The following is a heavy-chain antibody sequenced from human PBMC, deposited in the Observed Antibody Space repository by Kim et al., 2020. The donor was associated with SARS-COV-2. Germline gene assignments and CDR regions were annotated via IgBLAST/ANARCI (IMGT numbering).Heavy chain of an antibody. V-gene: IGHV4-59*01. CDR2: IYYSGST. Sequence: SETLSLTCTVSGGSISSYYWSWIRQPPGKGLEWIGYIYYSGSTNYNPSLQSLVTISVDTSKNQFSLKLSSVTAADTAVYYCARGGYYGSGSYYEYYYYYYYMDVGGKGTTVTVSS. J-gene: IGHJ6*03. D-gene: IGHD3-10*01. CDR1: GGSISSYY. CDR3: ARGGYYGSGSYYEYYYYYYYMDV.